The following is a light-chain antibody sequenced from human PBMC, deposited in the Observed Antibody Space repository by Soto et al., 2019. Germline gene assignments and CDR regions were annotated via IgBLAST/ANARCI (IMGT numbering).Light chain of an antibody. Sequence: DIVMTQSPLSLPVTPGEPASMSCRSSQSLLHSDGYNYLDWYLQKPGQSPRLLIYLGSSRASGVPDRFGGSGSGTDFTLKISRVEAEDVGVYYCMHALAVPVPFGQGTRLE. J-gene: IGKJ5*01. CDR2: LGS. CDR1: QSLLHSDGYNY. V-gene: IGKV2-28*01. CDR3: MHALAVPVP.